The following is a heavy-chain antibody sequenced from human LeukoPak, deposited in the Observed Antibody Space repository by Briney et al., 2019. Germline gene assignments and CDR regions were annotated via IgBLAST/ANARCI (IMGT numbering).Heavy chain of an antibody. J-gene: IGHJ3*01. CDR3: AGGYAFDV. CDR1: GDSVYNNNYA. V-gene: IGHV6-1*01. Sequence: SQTLSRTCAISGDSVYNNNYAWNWIRQSLSRGLEWLGRTYYRSQWYNDYARSVMSRISVDPDTSKNQFSLHLSSVTPDDTAIYYCAGGYAFDVWGQGTMVTVSS. CDR2: TYYRSQWYN.